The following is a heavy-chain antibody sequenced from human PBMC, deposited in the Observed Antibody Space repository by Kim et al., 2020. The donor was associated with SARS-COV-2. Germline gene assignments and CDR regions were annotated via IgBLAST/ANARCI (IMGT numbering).Heavy chain of an antibody. CDR3: ASGGLDPSYSSGMDV. V-gene: IGHV5-10-1*01. CDR1: GYSFTSYW. D-gene: IGHD6-19*01. J-gene: IGHJ6*02. Sequence: GESLKISCKGSGYSFTSYWISWVRQMPGKGLEWMGRIDPSDSYTNYSPSFQGHVTISADKSISTAYLQWSSLKASDTAMYYCASGGLDPSYSSGMDVWGQGTTVTVSS. CDR2: IDPSDSYT.